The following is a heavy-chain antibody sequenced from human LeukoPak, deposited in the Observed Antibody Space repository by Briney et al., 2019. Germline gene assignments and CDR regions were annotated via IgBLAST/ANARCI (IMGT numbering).Heavy chain of an antibody. CDR1: GYTFTSYY. V-gene: IGHV1-46*01. J-gene: IGHJ3*02. Sequence: GASVKVSCKASGYTFTSYYMHWVRQAPGQGLEWMGIINPSGDSTSYAQKFQGRVTMTRDMSTSTVYMELSSLRSEDTAVYYCASELAYCGGDCRGNAFDIWGQGTMVTVSS. CDR3: ASELAYCGGDCRGNAFDI. CDR2: INPSGDST. D-gene: IGHD2-21*02.